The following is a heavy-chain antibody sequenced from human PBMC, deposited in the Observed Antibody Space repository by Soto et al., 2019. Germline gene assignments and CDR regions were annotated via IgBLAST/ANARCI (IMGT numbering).Heavy chain of an antibody. Sequence: SETLSLTCTVSGDSISSYYWSWIRQPPGKGLEWIGYIYYSGSTNYNPSLKSRVTISVDTSKSQFSLKLTSVTAADTAVYYCARDKITGLFDYWGQGTLVTVSS. J-gene: IGHJ4*02. CDR3: ARDKITGLFDY. CDR2: IYYSGST. D-gene: IGHD2-8*02. V-gene: IGHV4-59*12. CDR1: GDSISSYY.